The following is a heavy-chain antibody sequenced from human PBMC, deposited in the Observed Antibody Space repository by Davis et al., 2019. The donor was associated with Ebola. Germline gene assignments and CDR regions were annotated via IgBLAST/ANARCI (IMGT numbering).Heavy chain of an antibody. CDR1: GYSISSGYY. V-gene: IGHV4-38-2*01. Sequence: PSETLSLTCAVSGYSISSGYYWGWIRQPPGKGLEWIGSIYHSGSTYYNPSLKSRVTISVDTSKNQFSLKLSSVTAADTAVYYCARISGIVGATSGGDYWGQGTLVTVSS. D-gene: IGHD1-26*01. J-gene: IGHJ4*02. CDR2: IYHSGST. CDR3: ARISGIVGATSGGDY.